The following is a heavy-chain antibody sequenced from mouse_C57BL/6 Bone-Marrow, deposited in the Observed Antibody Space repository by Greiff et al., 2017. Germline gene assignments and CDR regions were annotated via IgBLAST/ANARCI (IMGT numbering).Heavy chain of an antibody. J-gene: IGHJ2*01. CDR3: ARVGAFLYYYDY. CDR2: IYPGGGYT. V-gene: IGHV1-63*01. CDR1: GYTFTNYW. Sequence: VQLQQSGAELVRPGTSVKMSCKASGYTFTNYWIGWAKQRPGHGLEWIGDIYPGGGYTNYNEKFKGKATLTADKSSSTAYMQFSRLTSEDSAIYYGARVGAFLYYYDYWGQGTTLTVSS.